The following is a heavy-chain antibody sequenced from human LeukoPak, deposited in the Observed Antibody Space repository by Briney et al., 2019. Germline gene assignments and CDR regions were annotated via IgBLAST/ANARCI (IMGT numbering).Heavy chain of an antibody. D-gene: IGHD3-10*01. J-gene: IGHJ3*01. CDR3: ARLGETYYYASQSFYKASNGFDL. CDR2: IYYTGST. V-gene: IGHV4-59*08. Sequence: SETLSLTCTVSGGSTTGYYWNWVRQPPGKGLEWIGNIYYTGSTKYSASLKSRLTISVDTSKNQFSLNLTSVTAADTAVYYCARLGETYYYASQSFYKASNGFDLWGQGTKVTVSS. CDR1: GGSTTGYY.